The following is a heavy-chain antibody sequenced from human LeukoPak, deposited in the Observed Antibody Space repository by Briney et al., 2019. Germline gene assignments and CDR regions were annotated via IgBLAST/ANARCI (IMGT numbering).Heavy chain of an antibody. CDR3: ARMYYYGSGSYWYYFDY. V-gene: IGHV4-61*01. Sequence: PSETLSLTCTVSGGSVSSGSYYWSWIRQPPGKGLEWIGYIYYSGSTNYNPPLKSRVTISVDTSKNQFSLKLSSVTAADTAVYYCARMYYYGSGSYWYYFDYWGQGTLVTVSS. D-gene: IGHD3-10*01. J-gene: IGHJ4*02. CDR2: IYYSGST. CDR1: GGSVSSGSYY.